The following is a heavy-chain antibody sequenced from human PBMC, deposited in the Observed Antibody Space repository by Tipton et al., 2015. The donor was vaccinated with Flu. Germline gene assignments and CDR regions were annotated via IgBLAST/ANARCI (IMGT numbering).Heavy chain of an antibody. CDR2: VSSGGTT. Sequence: TLSLTCTVSGGSMNNYYWTWLRQSAGQGLEWIGRVSSGGTTKHNPSLKGRVTISLDESRNQFSLKVISVTAADTAVYYCTKGTIYYDSRGFEYYRFGPWGQGSLVSVSS. V-gene: IGHV4-4*07. J-gene: IGHJ5*02. D-gene: IGHD3-22*01. CDR1: GGSMNNYY. CDR3: TKGTIYYDSRGFEYYRFGP.